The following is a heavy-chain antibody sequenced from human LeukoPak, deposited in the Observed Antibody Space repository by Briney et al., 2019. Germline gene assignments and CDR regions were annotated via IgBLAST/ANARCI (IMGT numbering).Heavy chain of an antibody. V-gene: IGHV4-34*01. D-gene: IGHD3-3*01. CDR3: ARAYSDFWSGYPPGAFDI. CDR2: INHSGST. Sequence: TSETLSLTCAVYGGSFSGYYWSWIRQPPGKGLEWIGEINHSGSTNYNPSLKSRVTISVDTSKNQFSLKLSSVTAADTAVYYCARAYSDFWSGYPPGAFDIWGQGTMVTVSS. CDR1: GGSFSGYY. J-gene: IGHJ3*02.